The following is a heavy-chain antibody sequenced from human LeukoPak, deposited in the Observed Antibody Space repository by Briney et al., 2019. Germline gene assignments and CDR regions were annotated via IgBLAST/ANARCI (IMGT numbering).Heavy chain of an antibody. CDR2: INHSGST. D-gene: IGHD3-10*01. CDR1: GGSFSGYY. CDR3: AANSADYNTLGSSYKV. J-gene: IGHJ4*02. Sequence: SETLSLTCAVYGGSFSGYYWSWIRQPPGKGLEWIGEINHSGSTNYNPSLKSRVTISVDTSKNHFSLKLSSVTAADTAVYYCAANSADYNTLGSSYKVWGQGTLVTVSS. V-gene: IGHV4-34*01.